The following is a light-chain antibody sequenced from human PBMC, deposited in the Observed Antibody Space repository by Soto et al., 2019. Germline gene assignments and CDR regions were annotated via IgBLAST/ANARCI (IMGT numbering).Light chain of an antibody. Sequence: QSVVTQEPSLTVSPGGTVSLTCGSSTGAVTSGNYPYWFQQKAGQAPRTLIYDTSIKHFWTPARFSGSLLGGKAALALSGAQRGGGGGFLCLVSYGGARRVFGGGTKVTVL. CDR3: LVSYGGARRV. V-gene: IGLV7-46*01. CDR1: TGAVTSGNY. J-gene: IGLJ2*01. CDR2: DTS.